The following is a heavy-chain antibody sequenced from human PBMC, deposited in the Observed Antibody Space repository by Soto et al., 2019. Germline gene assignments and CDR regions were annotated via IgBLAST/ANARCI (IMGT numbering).Heavy chain of an antibody. Sequence: EVQLVESGGGLVQPGGSLRLSCAASGFMFSSYWMRWVRQAPGKGLEWVASIKEDGSEEYYVDSVKGRFTISRDNAKNSLYLQMNSLRAEDTAVYYCARSYSRAMQYWGQGTLVTVSS. CDR2: IKEDGSEE. V-gene: IGHV3-7*01. CDR1: GFMFSSYW. CDR3: ARSYSRAMQY. J-gene: IGHJ4*02. D-gene: IGHD2-2*01.